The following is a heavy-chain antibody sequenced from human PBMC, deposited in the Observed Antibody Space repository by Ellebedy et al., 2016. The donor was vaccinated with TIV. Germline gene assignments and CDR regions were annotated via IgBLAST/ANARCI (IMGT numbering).Heavy chain of an antibody. Sequence: SLKISCAASGFTFDDYSMHWVRQAPGKGLEWVSGLSWNSGSIGYADSVKGRFTISRDNSKNTLYLQRNSLIAEDTAIYYCARMGVGFDVWGQGTMVTVSS. D-gene: IGHD3-3*01. J-gene: IGHJ3*01. V-gene: IGHV3-9*01. CDR3: ARMGVGFDV. CDR1: GFTFDDYS. CDR2: LSWNSGSI.